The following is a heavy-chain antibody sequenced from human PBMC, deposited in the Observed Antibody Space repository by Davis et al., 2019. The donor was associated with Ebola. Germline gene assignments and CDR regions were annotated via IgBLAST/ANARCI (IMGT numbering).Heavy chain of an antibody. D-gene: IGHD3-22*01. CDR1: GFTFSSYW. J-gene: IGHJ1*01. CDR3: ARGEYYYDSSGYYDLEYFQH. V-gene: IGHV3-30*03. Sequence: GESLKISCAASGFTFSSYWMSWVRQAPGKGLEWVAVISYDGSNKYYADSVKGRFTISRDNSKNTLYLQMNSLRAEDTAVYYCARGEYYYDSSGYYDLEYFQHWGQGTLVTVSS. CDR2: ISYDGSNK.